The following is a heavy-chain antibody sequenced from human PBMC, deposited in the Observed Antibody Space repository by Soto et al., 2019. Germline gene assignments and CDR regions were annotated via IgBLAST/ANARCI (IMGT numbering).Heavy chain of an antibody. Sequence: ASVKVSCKASRYTFTSYGIHWVRQAPGQRLEWMGWINAANGDTKYSPKFQGRVTITRDTSASTAYMELSSLRSEDTAVYYCVRRPLSATGLDWFEPWGQATLVIVSS. V-gene: IGHV1-3*01. CDR1: RYTFTSYG. J-gene: IGHJ5*02. CDR2: INAANGDT. D-gene: IGHD6-13*01. CDR3: VRRPLSATGLDWFEP.